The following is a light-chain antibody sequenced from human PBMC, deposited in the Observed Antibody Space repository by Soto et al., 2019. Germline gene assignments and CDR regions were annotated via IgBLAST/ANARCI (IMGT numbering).Light chain of an antibody. CDR3: QQYGSSPLT. CDR1: QSVPSRW. Sequence: EIVLTQSPGTLSLFPGERATLSCGASQSVPSRWLGWYQQKPGQSPRLLIYAASSRATGIPDRFSGSGSGTDFTLTISRLEPEDSAVYYCQQYGSSPLTFGQGTKVEIK. V-gene: IGKV3-20*01. CDR2: AAS. J-gene: IGKJ1*01.